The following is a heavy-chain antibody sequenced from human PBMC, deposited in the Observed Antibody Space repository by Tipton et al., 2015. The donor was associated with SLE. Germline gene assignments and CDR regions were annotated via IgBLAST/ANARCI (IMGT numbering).Heavy chain of an antibody. J-gene: IGHJ4*02. Sequence: TLSLTCTVSGGSISSSSYYWGWIRQPPGKGLEWIGSIYYSGSTYYNPSLKSRVTISVDTSKNQFSLKLSSVTAADTAVYYCAGARGLTAFDYWGQGTLVTVSS. V-gene: IGHV4-39*07. CDR3: AGARGLTAFDY. CDR1: GGSISSSSYY. D-gene: IGHD3-10*01. CDR2: IYYSGST.